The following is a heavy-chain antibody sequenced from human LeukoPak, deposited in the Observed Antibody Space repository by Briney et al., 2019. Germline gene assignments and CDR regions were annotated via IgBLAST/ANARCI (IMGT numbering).Heavy chain of an antibody. Sequence: GGSLRLSCAASGFTFSSYGMSWVRQAPGKGLEWVSVIYSGGSTYYADSVKGRFTISRDNSKNTLYLQMNSLGAEDTAVYYCARETKGGYYYMDVWGKGTTVTISS. CDR3: ARETKGGYYYMDV. V-gene: IGHV3-66*01. D-gene: IGHD1-14*01. CDR1: GFTFSSYG. J-gene: IGHJ6*03. CDR2: IYSGGST.